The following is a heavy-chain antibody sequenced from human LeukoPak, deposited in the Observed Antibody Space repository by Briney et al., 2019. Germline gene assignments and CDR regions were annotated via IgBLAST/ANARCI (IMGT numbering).Heavy chain of an antibody. Sequence: GASVTVSCTASGGTFSSYAISWVRQAPGQGLEWMGRIIPILGIANYAQKFQGRVTITADKSTSTAYMELSSLRSEDTAVYYCARASLWFGELVYYYYGMDVWGQGTTVTVSS. J-gene: IGHJ6*02. CDR3: ARASLWFGELVYYYYGMDV. CDR1: GGTFSSYA. V-gene: IGHV1-69*04. CDR2: IIPILGIA. D-gene: IGHD3-10*01.